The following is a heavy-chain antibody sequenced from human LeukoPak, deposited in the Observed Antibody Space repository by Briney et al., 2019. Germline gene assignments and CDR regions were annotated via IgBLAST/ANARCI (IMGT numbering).Heavy chain of an antibody. Sequence: GGSLRLSCAASGFTFSDYYMSWIRQAPGKGLEWVSYISTSGSTIYYADSVKGRFTISRDNAKNSLYLQMNSLRAEDTAVYYCARDLPITMVRGVTDYWGQGTLVTVSS. CDR1: GFTFSDYY. J-gene: IGHJ4*02. CDR3: ARDLPITMVRGVTDY. D-gene: IGHD3-10*01. V-gene: IGHV3-11*01. CDR2: ISTSGSTI.